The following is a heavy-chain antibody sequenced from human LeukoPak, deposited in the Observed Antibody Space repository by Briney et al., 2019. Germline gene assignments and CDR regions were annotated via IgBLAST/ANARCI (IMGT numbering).Heavy chain of an antibody. CDR1: GGTFSSYA. J-gene: IGHJ3*02. V-gene: IGHV1-69*05. Sequence: RASVKVSCKASGGTFSSYAISWVRQAPGQGLEWMGRIIPIFGTANYAQKFQGRVTITTDESTSTAYMELSSLRSEDTAVYYCARGRGLDGHNAGDAFDIWGQGTMVTVSS. CDR3: ARGRGLDGHNAGDAFDI. D-gene: IGHD5-24*01. CDR2: IIPIFGTA.